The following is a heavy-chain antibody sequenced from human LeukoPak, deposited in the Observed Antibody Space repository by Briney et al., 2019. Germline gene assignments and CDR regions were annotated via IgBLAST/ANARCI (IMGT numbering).Heavy chain of an antibody. CDR1: GFTFSSYA. D-gene: IGHD6-19*01. J-gene: IGHJ4*02. CDR3: ARVGGWDRDYFDY. Sequence: GGYLRLSCAASGFTFSSYAMHWVRRAPGKGLEWVAVISYDGSNKYYADSVKGRFTISRDNSKNTLYLQMNSLRAEDTAVYYCARVGGWDRDYFDYWGQGTLVTVSS. CDR2: ISYDGSNK. V-gene: IGHV3-30*04.